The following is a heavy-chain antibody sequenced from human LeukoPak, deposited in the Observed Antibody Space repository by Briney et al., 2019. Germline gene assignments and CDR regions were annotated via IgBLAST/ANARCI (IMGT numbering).Heavy chain of an antibody. CDR3: AKEIQLWSLYNWFDP. CDR1: GFTFSNYG. CDR2: IRYDGNNK. J-gene: IGHJ5*02. D-gene: IGHD5-18*01. V-gene: IGHV3-30*02. Sequence: PGGSPRLSCGASGFTFSNYGMLWVRQAPGKGLEWVAFIRYDGNNKLYADSMKGRFTISRDNSKNTLYLHINSLRAEDTAVYYCAKEIQLWSLYNWFDPWGQGTLVTVSS.